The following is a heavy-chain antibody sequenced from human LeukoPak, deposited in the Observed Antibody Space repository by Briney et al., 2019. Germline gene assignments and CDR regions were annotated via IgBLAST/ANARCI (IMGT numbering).Heavy chain of an antibody. CDR2: INPNSGGT. CDR1: GYTFTVYY. D-gene: IGHD3-3*01. CDR3: ARDYNVLRFLEWLPAFDY. V-gene: IGHV1-2*02. Sequence: ASVKVSCKASGYTFTVYYMHWVRQAPGQGLEGMGWINPNSGGTNYAQKFQGMVTMTRDTSISTAYMELSRLRSDDTAVYYCARDYNVLRFLEWLPAFDYWGQGTLVTVSS. J-gene: IGHJ4*02.